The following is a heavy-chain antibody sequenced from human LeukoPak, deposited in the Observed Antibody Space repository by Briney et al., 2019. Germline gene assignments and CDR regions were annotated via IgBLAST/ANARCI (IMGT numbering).Heavy chain of an antibody. Sequence: ASVKVSCKASGGTFSSYAISWVRQAPGQGLEWMGIINPSGGSTSYAQKFQGRVTMTRDTSTSTVYMELSSLRSEDTAVYYCARDPGRYSGYGALWGQGTLVTVSS. D-gene: IGHD5-12*01. J-gene: IGHJ4*02. V-gene: IGHV1-46*01. CDR3: ARDPGRYSGYGAL. CDR1: GGTFSSYA. CDR2: INPSGGST.